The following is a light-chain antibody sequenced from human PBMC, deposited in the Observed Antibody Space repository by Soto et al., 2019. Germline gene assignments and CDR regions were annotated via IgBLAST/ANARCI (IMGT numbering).Light chain of an antibody. V-gene: IGKV3-20*01. CDR1: RSFASSY. Sequence: DMVLTQSPGTLSLSPGERATLSCRASRSFASSYLGWYQQKPGQAPRLLLYAASKRATGIPDRFSGSGSGTDFTLTINRLEPEDSAVYYCQQYGSSPPYTFGQGTKVEVK. J-gene: IGKJ2*01. CDR2: AAS. CDR3: QQYGSSPPYT.